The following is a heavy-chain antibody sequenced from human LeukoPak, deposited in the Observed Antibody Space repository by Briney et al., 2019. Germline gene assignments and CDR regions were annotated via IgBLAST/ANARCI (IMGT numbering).Heavy chain of an antibody. Sequence: SETLSLTCTVSGGSISSYYWSWIRQPPGKGLEWIGYIYYSGSTNYNPSLKSRVTISVDTSKNQFSLKLSSVTAADTAVYYCARVSYDSSGYYYPDAFGIWGQGTMVTVSS. J-gene: IGHJ3*02. CDR2: IYYSGST. CDR1: GGSISSYY. V-gene: IGHV4-59*01. D-gene: IGHD3-22*01. CDR3: ARVSYDSSGYYYPDAFGI.